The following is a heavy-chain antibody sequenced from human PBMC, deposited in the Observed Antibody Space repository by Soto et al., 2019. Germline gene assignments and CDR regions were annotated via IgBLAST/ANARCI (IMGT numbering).Heavy chain of an antibody. CDR3: AKDHSYDFWSGTVYYFDY. CDR2: ISGSGGST. Sequence: EVQLLESGGGLVQPGGSLRLSCAASGFTFSSYAMSWVRQAPGKGLEWVSAISGSGGSTYYADSVKGRFTISRDNSMNTLYLQMNSLRAEDTAVYYCAKDHSYDFWSGTVYYFDYWGQGPLVTVSS. J-gene: IGHJ4*02. D-gene: IGHD3-3*01. V-gene: IGHV3-23*01. CDR1: GFTFSSYA.